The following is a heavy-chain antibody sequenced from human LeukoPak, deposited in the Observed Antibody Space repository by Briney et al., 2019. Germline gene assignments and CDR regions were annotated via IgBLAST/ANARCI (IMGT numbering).Heavy chain of an antibody. CDR3: ARDAIAVAGTYYYYYGMDV. CDR2: IYYSGST. V-gene: IGHV4-59*01. CDR1: GGSISSYY. D-gene: IGHD6-19*01. J-gene: IGHJ6*04. Sequence: SETLSLTCTVSGGSISSYYWSWIRQPPGKGLEWTGYIYYSGSTNYNPSLKSRVTISVDTSKNQFSLKLSSVTAADTAVYYCARDAIAVAGTYYYYYGMDVWGKGTTVTVSS.